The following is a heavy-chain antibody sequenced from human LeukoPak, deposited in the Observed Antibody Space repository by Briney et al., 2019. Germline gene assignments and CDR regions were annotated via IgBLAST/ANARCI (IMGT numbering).Heavy chain of an antibody. CDR2: IYHSGST. D-gene: IGHD6-13*01. CDR1: GDSISSGGYY. J-gene: IGHJ5*02. Sequence: PSETLSLTCTVSGDSISSGGYYWSWIRQHPGKGLEWIGYIYHSGSTYYNPSLKSRATISVDTSKNQFSLKLTSVFAADTAVYYCARAAIAVAGTGRWFDPWGRGTLVTVSS. V-gene: IGHV4-31*03. CDR3: ARAAIAVAGTGRWFDP.